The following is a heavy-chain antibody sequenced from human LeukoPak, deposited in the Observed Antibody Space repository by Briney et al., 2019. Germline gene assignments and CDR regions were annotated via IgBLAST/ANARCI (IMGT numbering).Heavy chain of an antibody. V-gene: IGHV3-74*01. Sequence: PGGSLRLSCAASGFTFSSYWMHWVRQAPGKGLVWVSRINSDGSSTSYADSVKGRFTISRDNSKNTLYLQMNSLRAEDTAVYYCAKVLVPAARGCDAFEIWGQGTMVTVSS. CDR3: AKVLVPAARGCDAFEI. CDR2: INSDGSST. CDR1: GFTFSSYW. J-gene: IGHJ3*02. D-gene: IGHD2-2*01.